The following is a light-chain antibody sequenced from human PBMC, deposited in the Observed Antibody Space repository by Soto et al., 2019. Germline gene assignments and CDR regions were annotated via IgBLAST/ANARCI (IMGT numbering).Light chain of an antibody. CDR1: QVVLYSSKNKNH. CDR2: WAS. J-gene: IGKJ1*01. Sequence: DSVMAPSPDSLSVSLSERATINCKSIQVVLYSSKNKNHLAWYQQTPGQAPKLLIYWASTRESGVPDRFSGSGSGTDFTLTISSLQAEDAAVYYCQQYYRSSWTCGHGTKVDI. V-gene: IGKV4-1*01. CDR3: QQYYRSSWT.